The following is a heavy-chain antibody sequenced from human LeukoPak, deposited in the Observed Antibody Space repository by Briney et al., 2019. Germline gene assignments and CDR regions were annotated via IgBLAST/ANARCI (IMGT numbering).Heavy chain of an antibody. CDR2: ISGSGGST. V-gene: IGHV3-23*01. CDR3: AKDRGGYCSSTSCYLDAFDI. Sequence: GGSLRLSCAGSGFIFNDYAMHWVRQVPGKGLEWVSAISGSGGSTYYADSVKGRFTISRDNSKNTLYLQMNSLRAEDTALYYCAKDRGGYCSSTSCYLDAFDIWGQGTMVTVSS. D-gene: IGHD2-2*01. CDR1: GFIFNDYA. J-gene: IGHJ3*02.